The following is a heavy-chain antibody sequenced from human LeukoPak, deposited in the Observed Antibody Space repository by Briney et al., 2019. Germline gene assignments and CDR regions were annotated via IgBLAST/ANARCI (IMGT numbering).Heavy chain of an antibody. D-gene: IGHD3-10*01. J-gene: IGHJ4*02. CDR2: TRNKANSYTT. V-gene: IGHV3-72*01. CDR1: GFTFSDHY. Sequence: GGSLRLSCAASGFTFSDHYMDWVRQAPGKGLEWVGRTRNKANSYTTEYAASVKGRFTISRDDSKNSLYLQMNSLKTEDTAVYYCARVPLWFGTYYFDYWGQGTLVTVSS. CDR3: ARVPLWFGTYYFDY.